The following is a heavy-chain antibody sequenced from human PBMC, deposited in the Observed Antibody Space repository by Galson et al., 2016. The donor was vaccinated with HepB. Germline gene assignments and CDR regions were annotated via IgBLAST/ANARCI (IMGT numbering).Heavy chain of an antibody. CDR3: ARVKLAGSYYYYGLDV. V-gene: IGHV3-33*01. CDR1: GFTFSGAG. Sequence: SLRLSCAASGFTFSGAGMHWVRQAPGKGLEWVAIMWFDGSKKYYADSVKGRFTLSRDNSNNSLHLQMNSLRVEDTGVYFCARVKLAGSYYYYGLDVWGQGTTVTVS. CDR2: MWFDGSKK. J-gene: IGHJ6*02.